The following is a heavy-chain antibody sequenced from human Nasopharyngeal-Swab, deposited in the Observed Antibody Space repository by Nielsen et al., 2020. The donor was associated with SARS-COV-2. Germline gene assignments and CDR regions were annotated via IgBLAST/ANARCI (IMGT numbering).Heavy chain of an antibody. V-gene: IGHV4-34*01. J-gene: IGHJ4*02. CDR2: INHSGST. CDR3: ARGGWGYCSSTSCCTFDY. D-gene: IGHD2-2*01. Sequence: WIRQPPGKGLEWIGEINHSGSTNYNPPLKSRVTISVDTSKNQFSLKLSSVTAADTAVYYCARGGWGYCSSTSCCTFDYWGQGTLVTVSS.